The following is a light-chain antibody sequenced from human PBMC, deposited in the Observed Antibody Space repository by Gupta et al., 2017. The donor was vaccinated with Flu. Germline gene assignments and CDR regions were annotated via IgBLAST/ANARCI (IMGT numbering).Light chain of an antibody. V-gene: IGKV2-28*01. J-gene: IGKJ2*03. CDR1: QSLLHSNGYNY. CDR3: KQSLQMPKS. Sequence: IVMTPSPLSLPVTPGEPASISCRSSQSLLHSNGYNYLDWYLQKPGQSPQLLIYLGSNRASGVPDRFSGSGSGTDFTLKISRVEAEDVGVYYCKQSLQMPKSFGQGTKLEIK. CDR2: LGS.